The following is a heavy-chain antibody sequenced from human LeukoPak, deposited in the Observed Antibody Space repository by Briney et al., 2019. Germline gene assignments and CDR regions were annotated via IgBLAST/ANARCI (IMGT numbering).Heavy chain of an antibody. CDR2: ITTSGSST. CDR3: AKDSNRISSGCDY. V-gene: IGHV3-23*01. D-gene: IGHD6-19*01. J-gene: IGHJ4*02. Sequence: GGTLRLSCAASGFTFSSYGMTWVRQAPGKGLEWGSGITTSGSSTYYADSVKGRVTISRDNSNNTLYLQTNSLRVEDTAVYYCAKDSNRISSGCDYWGQGTLVTVSS. CDR1: GFTFSSYG.